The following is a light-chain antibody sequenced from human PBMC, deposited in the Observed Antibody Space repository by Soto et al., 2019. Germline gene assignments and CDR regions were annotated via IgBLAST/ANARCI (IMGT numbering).Light chain of an antibody. Sequence: QSVLTQPPSASGTPGQRVTISCSGSNSNIGGRNYVFSYHQVPGTAPKLLIFKTDQRASGVPDRFSASRSGTSASLAISGLQSEDEADYYCASWDDSVSGVLFGGGTQLTVL. CDR3: ASWDDSVSGVL. V-gene: IGLV1-47*01. J-gene: IGLJ2*01. CDR1: NSNIGGRNY. CDR2: KTD.